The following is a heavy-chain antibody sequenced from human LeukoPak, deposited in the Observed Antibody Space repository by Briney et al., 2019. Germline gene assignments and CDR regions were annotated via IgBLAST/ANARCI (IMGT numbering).Heavy chain of an antibody. D-gene: IGHD5-12*01. J-gene: IGHJ4*02. CDR2: IKQDGSEK. CDR1: GFTFSSYW. Sequence: GSLRLSCAASGFTFSSYWMTWVRQAPGKGLEWVANIKQDGSEKYYVDSVKGRFTISRDNAKNSLYLQMNSLRAEDTAVYYCARGMSSGYDFDYWGQGTLVTASS. V-gene: IGHV3-7*01. CDR3: ARGMSSGYDFDY.